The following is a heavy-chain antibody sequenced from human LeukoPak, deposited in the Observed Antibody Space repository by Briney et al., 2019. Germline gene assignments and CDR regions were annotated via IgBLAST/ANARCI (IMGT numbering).Heavy chain of an antibody. CDR1: GVAMSDFY. D-gene: IGHD4-17*01. J-gene: IGHJ4*02. Sequence: SETLSLTCTVSGVAMSDFYWSWIRQPPGKGLEWIGYIYYTGSTSYNPSLKSRVTMSLDTSKNQFSLKLTSVIAADTAVYYCTRGATVTTGNWGQGTLVTVSS. CDR3: TRGATVTTGN. V-gene: IGHV4-59*01. CDR2: IYYTGST.